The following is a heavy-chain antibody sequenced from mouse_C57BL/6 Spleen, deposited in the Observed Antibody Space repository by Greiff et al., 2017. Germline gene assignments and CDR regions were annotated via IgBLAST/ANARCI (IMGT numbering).Heavy chain of an antibody. J-gene: IGHJ3*01. D-gene: IGHD2-4*01. V-gene: IGHV1-43*01. Sequence: VQLQQSGPELVKPGASVKISCKASGYSFTGYYMHWVKQSSEKSLEWIGEINPSTGGTSYNQKFKGKATLTVDKSSSTAYMQLKSLTSEDSAVYYCARGNDYDGLFAYWGQGILVTVSA. CDR1: GYSFTGYY. CDR2: INPSTGGT. CDR3: ARGNDYDGLFAY.